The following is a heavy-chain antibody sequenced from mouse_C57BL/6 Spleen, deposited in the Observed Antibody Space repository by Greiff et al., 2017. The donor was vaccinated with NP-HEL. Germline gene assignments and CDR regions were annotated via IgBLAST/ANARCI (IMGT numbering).Heavy chain of an antibody. CDR3: ASAGVYYYGSSPAMDY. J-gene: IGHJ4*01. CDR2: ISSGSSTI. D-gene: IGHD1-1*01. Sequence: EVMLVESGGGLVKPGGSLKLSCAASGFTFSDYGMHWVRQAPEKGLEWVAYISSGSSTIYYADTVKGRFTISRDNAKNTLFLQMTSLRSEDTAMYYCASAGVYYYGSSPAMDYWGQGTSVTVSS. CDR1: GFTFSDYG. V-gene: IGHV5-17*01.